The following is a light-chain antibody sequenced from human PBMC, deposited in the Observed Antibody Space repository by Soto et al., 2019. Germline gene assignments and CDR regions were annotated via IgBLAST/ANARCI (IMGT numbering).Light chain of an antibody. CDR1: QTVGNNY. CDR2: GAS. V-gene: IGKV3-20*01. J-gene: IGKJ1*01. Sequence: EIVLTQSPGTLSLSPGERATLSCRASQTVGNNYLDWYQQKPGQAPRLLIYGASSRATVIPDKFSGSGSGTDFTLTISRLEPEDFAVYDCRQSATQPRTFGQRTKVQIK. CDR3: RQSATQPRT.